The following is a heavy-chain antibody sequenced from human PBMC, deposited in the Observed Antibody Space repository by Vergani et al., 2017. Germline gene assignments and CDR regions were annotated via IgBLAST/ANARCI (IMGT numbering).Heavy chain of an antibody. CDR3: ARSDAWFGELSGNWFDP. CDR2: IYHSGSS. CDR1: GGSISSSNW. Sequence: QVQLQESGPGLVKPSGTLSLTCAVSGGSISSSNWWSWVRQPPGKGLEWIGEIYHSGSSNYNPSLKSRVTISVDKSKNQFSLKLSSVTAADTAVYYCARSDAWFGELSGNWFDPWGQGTLVTVSS. J-gene: IGHJ5*02. V-gene: IGHV4-4*02. D-gene: IGHD3-10*01.